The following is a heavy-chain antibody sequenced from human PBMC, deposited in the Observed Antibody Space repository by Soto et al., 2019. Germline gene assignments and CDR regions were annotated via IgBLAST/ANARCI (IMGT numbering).Heavy chain of an antibody. J-gene: IGHJ3*02. V-gene: IGHV3-23*01. Sequence: PGGSLRLSCAASGFTFSSYAMSWVRQAPGKGLEWVSAISGSGGSTYYADSVKGRFTISRDNSKNTLYLQMNSLRAEDTAVYYCAKRSWYGRVPLLGHAFYIWGQGTMVTVSS. D-gene: IGHD6-13*01. CDR3: AKRSWYGRVPLLGHAFYI. CDR2: ISGSGGST. CDR1: GFTFSSYA.